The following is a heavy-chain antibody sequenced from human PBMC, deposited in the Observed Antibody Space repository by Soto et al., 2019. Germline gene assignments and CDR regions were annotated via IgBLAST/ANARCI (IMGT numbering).Heavy chain of an antibody. CDR3: ASTSPPYGSGSYLLDAFDI. Sequence: SETLSLTYTVSGGSISSYYWSWIRQPAGKGLEWIGRIYTSGSTNYNPSLKSRVTMSVDTSKNQFSLKLSSVTAADTAVYYCASTSPPYGSGSYLLDAFDIWGQGTMVT. D-gene: IGHD3-10*01. CDR2: IYTSGST. J-gene: IGHJ3*02. CDR1: GGSISSYY. V-gene: IGHV4-4*07.